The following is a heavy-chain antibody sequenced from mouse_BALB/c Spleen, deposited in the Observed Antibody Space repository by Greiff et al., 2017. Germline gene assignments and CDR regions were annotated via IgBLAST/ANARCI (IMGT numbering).Heavy chain of an antibody. V-gene: IGHV1-14*01. Sequence: VQLKQSGPELVKPGASVKMSCKASGYTFTSYVMHWVKQKPGQGLEWIGYINPYNDGTKYNEKFKGKATLTSDKSSSTAYMELSSLTSEDSAVYYCARRRNWDFYAMDYWGQGTSVTVSS. D-gene: IGHD4-1*01. CDR2: INPYNDGT. CDR3: ARRRNWDFYAMDY. CDR1: GYTFTSYV. J-gene: IGHJ4*01.